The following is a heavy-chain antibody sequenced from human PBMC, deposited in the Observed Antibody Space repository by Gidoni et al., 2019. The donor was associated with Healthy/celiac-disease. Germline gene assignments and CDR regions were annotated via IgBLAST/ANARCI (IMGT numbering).Heavy chain of an antibody. CDR2: ISGSGGST. CDR1: GFTFSSYA. J-gene: IGHJ4*02. V-gene: IGHV3-23*01. CDR3: AKDRTHSSGHYYFDY. D-gene: IGHD6-19*01. Sequence: EVQLLESGGGLVQPGGSLRLSCAASGFTFSSYAMSWVRQAPGKGLGCVSAISGSGGSTYYADSVKGRFTISRDNSKNTLYLQMNSLRAEDTAVYYCAKDRTHSSGHYYFDYWGQGTLVTVSS.